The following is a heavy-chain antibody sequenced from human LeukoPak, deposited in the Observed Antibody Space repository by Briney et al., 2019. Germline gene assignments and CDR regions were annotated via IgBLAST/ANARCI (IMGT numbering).Heavy chain of an antibody. CDR1: DYSITTDYF. Sequence: SETLSLTCIVSDYSITTDYFWGWIRQSPGKGLEWLGGVHPRGDTFYNPSFKSRVSISIDTSKNNFYLRLRSMTAADTAVYYCMKMAEPHYFYYYYIDVWGKGTTVTVSS. V-gene: IGHV4-38-2*02. D-gene: IGHD2-8*01. CDR2: VHPRGDT. J-gene: IGHJ6*03. CDR3: MKMAEPHYFYYYYIDV.